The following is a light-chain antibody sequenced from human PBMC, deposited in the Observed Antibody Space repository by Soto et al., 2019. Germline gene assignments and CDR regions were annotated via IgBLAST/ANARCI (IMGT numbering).Light chain of an antibody. CDR2: WAS. J-gene: IGKJ2*01. CDR1: QSVLYSSNNKNY. Sequence: DIVMTQSPDSLAVSLGERATINCKSSQSVLYSSNNKNYLAWYQQGPGQPPKLLIYWASTRESGVPDRFSASGSGTDFTLTITSLQAEDVAVYYCQQYESTPPTFGQGTKLEIK. CDR3: QQYESTPPT. V-gene: IGKV4-1*01.